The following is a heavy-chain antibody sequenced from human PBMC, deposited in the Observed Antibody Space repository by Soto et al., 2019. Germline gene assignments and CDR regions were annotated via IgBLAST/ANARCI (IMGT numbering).Heavy chain of an antibody. CDR3: ARGTLVGATRNFDY. Sequence: GGSLRLSCAASGFTFSSYSMNWVRQAPGKGLEWVSSISSSSSYIYYADSVKSRFTIPRDNAKNSLYLQMNSLRAEDTAVYYCARGTLVGATRNFDYWGQGTLVTVSS. CDR2: ISSSSSYI. D-gene: IGHD1-26*01. CDR1: GFTFSSYS. V-gene: IGHV3-21*01. J-gene: IGHJ4*02.